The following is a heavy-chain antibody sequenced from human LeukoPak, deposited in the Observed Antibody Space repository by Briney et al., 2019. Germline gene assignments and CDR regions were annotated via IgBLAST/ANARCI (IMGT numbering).Heavy chain of an antibody. V-gene: IGHV1-18*01. CDR3: ARHYYDSSGYPLYGY. Sequence: ASVKVSCKASGYTFTSYGISWVRQAPGQGLEWMGWISAHNGNTNYAQKIQGRVTMTTDTSTSTAYMELRSLRSDDTTVYYCARHYYDSSGYPLYGYWGQGTLVTVSS. D-gene: IGHD3-22*01. J-gene: IGHJ4*02. CDR2: ISAHNGNT. CDR1: GYTFTSYG.